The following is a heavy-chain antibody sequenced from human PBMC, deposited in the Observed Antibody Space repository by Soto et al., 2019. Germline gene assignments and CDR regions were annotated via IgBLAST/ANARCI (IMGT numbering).Heavy chain of an antibody. CDR1: GFTFNNYA. CDR2: ISATGGST. Sequence: GGSLRLSCSASGFTFNNYAMNWVRQAPGKGLEWVATISATGGSTYYADSVKGRFTISRDNSKNTLYLQMNGLRVEDTAVYYCAKERTTVTPYTFDPWGQGTLVTVSS. D-gene: IGHD4-17*01. V-gene: IGHV3-23*01. J-gene: IGHJ5*02. CDR3: AKERTTVTPYTFDP.